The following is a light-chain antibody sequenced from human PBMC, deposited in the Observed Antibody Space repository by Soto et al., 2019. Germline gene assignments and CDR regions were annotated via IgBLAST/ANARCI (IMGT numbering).Light chain of an antibody. CDR2: EIS. CDR3: CSYAGSSTFGYV. Sequence: LTHPTPPLGPPLQPITISCTATSSAVGSYNLVSWYQQHPGKAHKLMIYEISKRPSGVSNRFSGSKSGNTASLTISGLQAEDEADYYCCSYAGSSTFGYVFGTGTKVTVL. J-gene: IGLJ1*01. CDR1: SSAVGSYNL. V-gene: IGLV2-23*02.